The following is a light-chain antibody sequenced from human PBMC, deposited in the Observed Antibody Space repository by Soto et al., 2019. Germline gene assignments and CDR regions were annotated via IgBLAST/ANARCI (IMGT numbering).Light chain of an antibody. CDR3: ETWDSNTYV. J-gene: IGLJ1*01. CDR1: SGHSSCI. Sequence: QPVLTQSSSASASLGSSVSLTCTLSSGHSSCIIAWHQQQPGKAPRYLMKLEGSGSYNKGSGVPDRFSGSSSGADRYLTISTLQFEDEADYYCETWDSNTYVFGTGTKLTVL. CDR2: LEGSGSY. V-gene: IGLV4-60*02.